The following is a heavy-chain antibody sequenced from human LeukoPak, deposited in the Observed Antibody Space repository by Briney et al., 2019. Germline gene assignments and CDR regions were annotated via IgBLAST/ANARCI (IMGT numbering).Heavy chain of an antibody. V-gene: IGHV3-21*01. Sequence: PEGSLRLSCVASGFTFSAYTMNWVRQAPGKGLEWVSFISSSSTYIYYADSLKGRFTISRDNAKNSLYLQMNSLRAEDTAVYYCARDDPRWGTSGDYWGQGTLVTVSS. CDR3: ARDDPRWGTSGDY. CDR2: ISSSSTYI. CDR1: GFTFSAYT. J-gene: IGHJ4*02. D-gene: IGHD7-27*01.